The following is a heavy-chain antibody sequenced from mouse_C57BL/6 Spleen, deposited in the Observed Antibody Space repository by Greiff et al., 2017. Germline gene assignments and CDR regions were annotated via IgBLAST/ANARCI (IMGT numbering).Heavy chain of an antibody. J-gene: IGHJ4*01. V-gene: IGHV7-4*01. Sequence: EVKLVESGGGLVQPGASLRLSCAASGFTFTDYYMSWVRQPPGKAPEWLALIRNKANGYTTEDTASVKGRFTISRDNPQNSLYLQMNTLRAEDSATDYCVKAAAYYSNYGYAMDYWGQGTSVTVSS. D-gene: IGHD2-5*01. CDR1: GFTFTDYY. CDR3: VKAAAYYSNYGYAMDY. CDR2: IRNKANGYTT.